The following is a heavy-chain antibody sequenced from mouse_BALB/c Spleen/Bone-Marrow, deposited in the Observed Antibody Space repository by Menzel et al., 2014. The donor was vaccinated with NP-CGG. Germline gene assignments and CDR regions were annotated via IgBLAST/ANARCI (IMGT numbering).Heavy chain of an antibody. CDR1: GYTFSSFW. V-gene: IGHV1-9*01. CDR3: ARGDRYDVRFDY. CDR2: ILPGSDST. D-gene: IGHD2-14*01. Sequence: VQLQQSGAELMKPGASVKISCKATGYTFSSFWIEWVKQRPGHGLEWIGEILPGSDSTNYNEKFKGKATFTADTSPNTAYMQLSSLTSEDSVVYYCARGDRYDVRFDYWGQGTTLTVSS. J-gene: IGHJ2*01.